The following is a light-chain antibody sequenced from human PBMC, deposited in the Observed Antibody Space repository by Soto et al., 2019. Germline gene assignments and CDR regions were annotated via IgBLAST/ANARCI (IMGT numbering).Light chain of an antibody. Sequence: EMVMTQSAATVSGASGERGTFSCRASQRVRGDLAWYQQKPGQAPRPLIYGASIRATGIPARVSGSGSGTEFTLTISTLQSEDFPLYSCQQYGSAPWTFGQGTKV. V-gene: IGKV3D-15*03. CDR1: QRVRGD. J-gene: IGKJ1*01. CDR2: GAS. CDR3: QQYGSAPWT.